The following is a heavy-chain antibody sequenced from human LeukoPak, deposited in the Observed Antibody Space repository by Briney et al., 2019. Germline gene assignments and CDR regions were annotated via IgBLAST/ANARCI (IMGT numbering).Heavy chain of an antibody. CDR3: ARDSSSSSWAYYYYYGMDV. CDR1: GFTFSSYW. CDR2: IKQDGSEK. D-gene: IGHD6-6*01. Sequence: PGGSLRLSCAASGFTFSSYWMSWVRQAPGKGLEGVANIKQDGSEKYYVDSVKGRFTISRDNAKNSLYLQMNSLRAEDTAVYYCARDSSSSSWAYYYYYGMDVWGQGTTVAVSS. J-gene: IGHJ6*02. V-gene: IGHV3-7*01.